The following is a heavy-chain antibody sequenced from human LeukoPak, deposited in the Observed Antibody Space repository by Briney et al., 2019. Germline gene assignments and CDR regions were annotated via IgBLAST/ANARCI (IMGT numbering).Heavy chain of an antibody. J-gene: IGHJ4*02. CDR3: ATAPSYCGGDCYAQN. Sequence: GGSLRLSCAASGFTVSSNYMSWVRQAPGKGLEWVSVIYSGGSTYYADSVKGRFTISRDNSKNTLYLQMNSLRAEDTAVYYCATAPSYCGGDCYAQNWGQGTLVTVSS. CDR1: GFTVSSNY. CDR2: IYSGGST. D-gene: IGHD2-21*02. V-gene: IGHV3-66*01.